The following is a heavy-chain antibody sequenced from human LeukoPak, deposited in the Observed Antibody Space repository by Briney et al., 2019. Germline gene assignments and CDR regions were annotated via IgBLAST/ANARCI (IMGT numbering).Heavy chain of an antibody. D-gene: IGHD6-19*01. V-gene: IGHV4-59*01. J-gene: IGHJ5*02. CDR2: IHYSGTT. CDR3: AALVAVAAWFDP. CDR1: SGSISGYF. Sequence: SETLSLTCTVSSGSISGYFWSWIRQPPGKGLEWIGYIHYSGTTNYNPSLKSRVTMSVDTSKSQFSLKLNSVTAADTAVYYCAALVAVAAWFDPWGQGTLVTVSS.